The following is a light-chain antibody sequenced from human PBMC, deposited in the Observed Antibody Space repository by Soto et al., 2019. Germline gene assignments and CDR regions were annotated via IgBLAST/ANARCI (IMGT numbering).Light chain of an antibody. J-gene: IGLJ2*01. CDR1: SSDVGGYNY. Sequence: QSALTQPASVSGSPGQSITISCTGTSSDVGGYNYVSWYQQHPGKAPKLMMYDVSNRPSGVSNRFSGSKSGNTASRTISGLQAEDEADYYCSSYTSSSTRVFGGGTKVTVL. CDR2: DVS. V-gene: IGLV2-14*01. CDR3: SSYTSSSTRV.